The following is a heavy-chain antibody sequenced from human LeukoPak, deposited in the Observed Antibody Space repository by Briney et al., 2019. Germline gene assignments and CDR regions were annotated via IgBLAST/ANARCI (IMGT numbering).Heavy chain of an antibody. V-gene: IGHV1-69*13. CDR2: IIPIFGTA. CDR3: ARGKPVTMIGGARPTYFDY. CDR1: GGTFSSYA. Sequence: WASVKVSCKASGGTFSSYAISWVRQAPGQGLEWMGGIIPIFGTANYAQTFQGRVTITADESTSTAYMELSSLRAEDTAVYYLARGKPVTMIGGARPTYFDYWGQGT. J-gene: IGHJ4*02. D-gene: IGHD3-22*01.